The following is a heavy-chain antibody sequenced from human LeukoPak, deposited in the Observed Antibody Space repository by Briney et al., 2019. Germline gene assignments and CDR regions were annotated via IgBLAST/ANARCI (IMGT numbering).Heavy chain of an antibody. V-gene: IGHV3-72*01. Sequence: GGSLRLSCAASGFTVSSNYMSWVRQPPGKGLEWVGRTRNKANSYTTEYAASVKGRFTISRDDSKNSLYLQMNSLKTEDTAVYYCASLYGSGKRWVDPWGQGTLVTVSS. CDR3: ASLYGSGKRWVDP. CDR1: GFTVSSNY. J-gene: IGHJ5*02. D-gene: IGHD3-10*01. CDR2: TRNKANSYTT.